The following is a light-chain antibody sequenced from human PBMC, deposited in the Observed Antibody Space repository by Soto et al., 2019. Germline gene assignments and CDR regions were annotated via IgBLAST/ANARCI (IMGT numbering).Light chain of an antibody. CDR1: QTIHSY. CDR2: SAS. V-gene: IGKV1-39*01. J-gene: IGKJ1*01. Sequence: DIQMTQSPSPLSASIGARVTIACRASQTIHSYLNWYQQKPGKAPKLLISSASSLQSGVPSRFGGGGFGTDFTLTISSLQPEDFATYYCQQSHDVPLSFGQGTKVEI. CDR3: QQSHDVPLS.